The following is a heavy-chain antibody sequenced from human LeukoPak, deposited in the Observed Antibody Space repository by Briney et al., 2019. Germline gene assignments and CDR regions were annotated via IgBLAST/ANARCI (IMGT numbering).Heavy chain of an antibody. CDR3: STDLDY. CDR2: IRGKAYGGTT. V-gene: IGHV3-49*04. CDR1: GFTFGDYA. J-gene: IGHJ4*02. Sequence: GGSLRLSCTASGFTFGDYAMSWVRQAPGKGLEWVGFIRGKAYGGTTEYAASVKGRFTISRDDSKSIAYLQMNSLKTEDTAVYYCSTDLDYWGQGTLVTVSS.